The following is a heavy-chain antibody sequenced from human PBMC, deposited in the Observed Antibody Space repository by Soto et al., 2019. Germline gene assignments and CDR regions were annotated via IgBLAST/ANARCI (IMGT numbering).Heavy chain of an antibody. Sequence: PSETLSLTCTVSGGSISSYYWSWIRQPPGKGLEWIGYIYYSGSTNYNPSLKSRVTISVDTSKNQFSLKLSSVTAADTAVYYCAREYSSSWYPSLLAYWGKGTLVTVSS. J-gene: IGHJ1*01. CDR2: IYYSGST. D-gene: IGHD6-13*01. CDR1: GGSISSYY. V-gene: IGHV4-59*01. CDR3: AREYSSSWYPSLLAY.